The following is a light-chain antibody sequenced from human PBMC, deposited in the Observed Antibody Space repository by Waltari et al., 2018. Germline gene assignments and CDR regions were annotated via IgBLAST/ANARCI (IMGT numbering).Light chain of an antibody. CDR3: QQYGHSPPYT. CDR2: DAS. CDR1: QHISSAY. Sequence: EIVLTQSPGTLSLSPGETATLSCRASQHISSAYLAWYQQKPSQTPRLLIYDASIRSTGILERFRGGGSGTALTPPVSRVEHEDFAVYYWQQYGHSPPYTFGQGTKLEI. J-gene: IGKJ2*01. V-gene: IGKV3-20*01.